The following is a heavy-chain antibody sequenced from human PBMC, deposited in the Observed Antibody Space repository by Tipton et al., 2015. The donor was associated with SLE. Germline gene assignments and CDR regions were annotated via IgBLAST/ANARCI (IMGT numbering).Heavy chain of an antibody. CDR1: GGSISSYY. J-gene: IGHJ6*03. D-gene: IGHD7-27*01. CDR2: IYYSGST. Sequence: TLSLTCTVSGGSISSYYWSWIRQPPGKGLELIGYIYYSGSTNYHPSLKSRVTISVDTSKNQFARKQSSVTAADTAVYYCAREGGSMGNYYYYYYMDVWGKGTTVTVSS. V-gene: IGHV4-59*01. CDR3: AREGGSMGNYYYYYYMDV.